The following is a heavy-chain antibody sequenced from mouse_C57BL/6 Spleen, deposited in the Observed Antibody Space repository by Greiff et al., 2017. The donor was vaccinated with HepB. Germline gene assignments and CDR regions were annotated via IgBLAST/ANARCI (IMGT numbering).Heavy chain of an antibody. CDR3: ARERAYYSNYDYAMDY. V-gene: IGHV5-16*01. D-gene: IGHD2-5*01. Sequence: EVQVVESEGGLVQPGSSMKLSCTASGFTFSDYYMAWVRQVPEKGLEWVANINYDGSSTYYLDSLKSRFIISRDNAKNILYLQMSSLKSEDTATYYCARERAYYSNYDYAMDYWGQGTSVTVSS. CDR1: GFTFSDYY. J-gene: IGHJ4*01. CDR2: INYDGSST.